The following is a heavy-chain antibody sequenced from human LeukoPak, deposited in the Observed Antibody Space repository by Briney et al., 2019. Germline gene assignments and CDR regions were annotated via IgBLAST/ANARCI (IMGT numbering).Heavy chain of an antibody. D-gene: IGHD3-3*01. Sequence: KPGGSLRLSCAASGFTFSSYSMNWVRQAPGKGLEWVSSISSSSSYIYYADSVKGRFTISRDNAKNSLYLQINSLRAEDTAVYYCARDGGYDFWSGYYRGKNYYYMDVWGKGTTVTVSS. CDR3: ARDGGYDFWSGYYRGKNYYYMDV. V-gene: IGHV3-21*01. CDR1: GFTFSSYS. J-gene: IGHJ6*03. CDR2: ISSSSSYI.